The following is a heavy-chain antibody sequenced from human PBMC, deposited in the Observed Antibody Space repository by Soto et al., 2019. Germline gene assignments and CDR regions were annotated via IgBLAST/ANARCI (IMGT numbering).Heavy chain of an antibody. V-gene: IGHV4-31*03. CDR2: IYDSESA. CDR1: GESISSGGYY. Sequence: QVQLQESGPGLVKSSQTLSLICSVSGESISSGGYYWSWLRHHPGKGLEWIGYIYDSESAYYNPSLKRRVTISMDTSKNHFAMKLSSVTAADTAVYYCARASSSSSAADYWGQGTLITVSS. CDR3: ARASSSSSAADY. J-gene: IGHJ4*02. D-gene: IGHD6-6*01.